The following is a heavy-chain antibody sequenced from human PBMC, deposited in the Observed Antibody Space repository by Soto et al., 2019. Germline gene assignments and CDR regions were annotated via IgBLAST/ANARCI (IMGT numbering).Heavy chain of an antibody. CDR1: GYTFVGYG. J-gene: IGHJ4*02. CDR2: ISPYNGNT. Sequence: QIQLVQSGAEVKKPGASVRVSCETSGYTFVGYGISWVRQAPGQGLEWMGWISPYNGNTNYAEKFKDRVTLTTDTSTDTAFLDLRSLTSDDTAVYFCARDQYYFDSSGYYDFWGQGTLVTVSS. CDR3: ARDQYYFDSSGYYDF. V-gene: IGHV1-18*04. D-gene: IGHD3-22*01.